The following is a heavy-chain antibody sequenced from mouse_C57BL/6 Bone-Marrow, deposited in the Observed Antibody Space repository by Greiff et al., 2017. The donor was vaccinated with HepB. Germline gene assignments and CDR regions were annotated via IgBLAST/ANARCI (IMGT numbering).Heavy chain of an antibody. D-gene: IGHD1-1*01. J-gene: IGHJ1*03. CDR1: GFTFSSYG. Sequence: EVQLVESGGDLVKPGGSLKLSCAASGFTFSSYGMSWVRQTPDKRLEWVATISSGGSYTYYPDSVKGRFTISRDNAKNTLYLQMSSLKSEDTAMYYCASPIYYYGSSYLYWYCDVWGTGTTVTVSS. CDR2: ISSGGSYT. CDR3: ASPIYYYGSSYLYWYCDV. V-gene: IGHV5-6*01.